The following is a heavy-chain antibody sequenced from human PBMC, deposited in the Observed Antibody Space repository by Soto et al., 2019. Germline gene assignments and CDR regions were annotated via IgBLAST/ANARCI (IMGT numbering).Heavy chain of an antibody. CDR3: AHGNDYGDYEDAFDI. CDR1: GFSLSTSGVG. V-gene: IGHV2-5*02. Sequence: QITLKESGPTLVKPTQTLTLTCTFSGFSLSTSGVGVGWIRQPPGKALEWLALIYWDDDKRYSPSLKSRLTITTDTSKNQVVLTMTNMDTVDTATYYGAHGNDYGDYEDAFDIWGQGTMVTVSS. CDR2: IYWDDDK. J-gene: IGHJ3*02. D-gene: IGHD4-17*01.